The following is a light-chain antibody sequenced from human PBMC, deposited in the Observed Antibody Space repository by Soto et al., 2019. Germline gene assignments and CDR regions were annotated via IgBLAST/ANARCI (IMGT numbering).Light chain of an antibody. Sequence: ILMAQSPATLSVSPGERATLSCRASQSVSSNLAWYQQKPGQAPRLLIYAASTRATGIPARFSGSGSGTEFTLTISSLQSEDCAVYYCQQYNNWPSWTFGQGTKVDIK. J-gene: IGKJ1*01. V-gene: IGKV3-15*01. CDR2: AAS. CDR3: QQYNNWPSWT. CDR1: QSVSSN.